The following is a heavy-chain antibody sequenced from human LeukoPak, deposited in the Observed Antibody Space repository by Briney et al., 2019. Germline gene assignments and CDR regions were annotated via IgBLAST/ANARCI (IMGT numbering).Heavy chain of an antibody. CDR1: GFIFSDFF. CDR3: AGDQVSAVFDY. V-gene: IGHV3-11*05. CDR2: ISPSGSYT. Sequence: GESLRLSCAGSGFIFSDFFMNWIRQAPGKGLEWLAYISPSGSYTTYGDSVKGRFVISRDNTKNSVSLQMDSLRAEDTAVYFWAGDQVSAVFDYWGQGARVTV. J-gene: IGHJ4*02. D-gene: IGHD5/OR15-5a*01.